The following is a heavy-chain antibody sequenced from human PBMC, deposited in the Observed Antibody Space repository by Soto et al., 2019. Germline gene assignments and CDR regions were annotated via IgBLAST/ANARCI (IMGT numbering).Heavy chain of an antibody. D-gene: IGHD2-15*01. Sequence: QVQLVESGGGVVQPGRSLRLSCAASGFTFSSYAMHWVRQAPGKGLEWVAVISYDGSNKYYADSVKGRFTISRDNSKNTLYLQMNSLRAEDTAVYYCARSDIVVVVAATLPDYWGQGTLVTVSS. V-gene: IGHV3-30-3*01. CDR2: ISYDGSNK. J-gene: IGHJ4*02. CDR3: ARSDIVVVVAATLPDY. CDR1: GFTFSSYA.